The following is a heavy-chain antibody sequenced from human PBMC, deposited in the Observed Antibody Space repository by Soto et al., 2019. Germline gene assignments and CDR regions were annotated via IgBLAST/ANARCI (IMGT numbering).Heavy chain of an antibody. Sequence: PGGSLRLSCAASGFTFSSYGMHWVRQAPGKGLEWVAVISYDGSNKYYADSVKGRFTISRDNSKNTLYLQMNSLRAEDTAVYYCASEGITGTRPFDYWGQGTLVTVSS. J-gene: IGHJ4*02. CDR2: ISYDGSNK. D-gene: IGHD1-20*01. CDR1: GFTFSSYG. CDR3: ASEGITGTRPFDY. V-gene: IGHV3-30*03.